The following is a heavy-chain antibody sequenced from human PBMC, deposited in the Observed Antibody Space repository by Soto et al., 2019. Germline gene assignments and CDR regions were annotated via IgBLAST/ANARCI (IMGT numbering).Heavy chain of an antibody. V-gene: IGHV5-51*01. J-gene: IGHJ6*02. D-gene: IGHD3-16*01. Sequence: GESLKISCKGSGYSFTSYWIGWVRQMPGKGLEWMGIIYPGDSDTRYSPSFQGQVTISADKSISTAYLQWSSLKASDTAMYYCARQNKHDGDYCGMDVWGQGTTVTVSS. CDR2: IYPGDSDT. CDR1: GYSFTSYW. CDR3: ARQNKHDGDYCGMDV.